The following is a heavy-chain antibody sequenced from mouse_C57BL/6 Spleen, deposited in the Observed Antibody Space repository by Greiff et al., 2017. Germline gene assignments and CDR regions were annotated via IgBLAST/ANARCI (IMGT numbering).Heavy chain of an antibody. CDR3: ARELRRVAMDY. CDR2: ISDGGSYT. D-gene: IGHD1-1*01. Sequence: EVKLVESGGGLVKPGGSLKLSCAASGFTFSSYAMSWVRQTPEKRLEWVATISDGGSYTYYPDNVKGRFTISRDNAKNNLDLQMSHLKSEDTAMYYCARELRRVAMDYWGQGTSVTVSS. CDR1: GFTFSSYA. J-gene: IGHJ4*01. V-gene: IGHV5-4*01.